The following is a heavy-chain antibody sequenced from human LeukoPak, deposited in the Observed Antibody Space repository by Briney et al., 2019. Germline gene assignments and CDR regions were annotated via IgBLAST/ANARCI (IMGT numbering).Heavy chain of an antibody. CDR2: IDYSSGYI. Sequence: GGSLRLSCAASGFTFSAYSMNWVRHAPGKGLESVSSIDYSSGYIYYADSMKGRFTVSRDNAQNSMHLQMNSLRADDTAVYYCTRGHSGSYQRTDAFDVWGQGTMVTVSS. D-gene: IGHD1-26*01. V-gene: IGHV3-21*01. J-gene: IGHJ3*01. CDR3: TRGHSGSYQRTDAFDV. CDR1: GFTFSAYS.